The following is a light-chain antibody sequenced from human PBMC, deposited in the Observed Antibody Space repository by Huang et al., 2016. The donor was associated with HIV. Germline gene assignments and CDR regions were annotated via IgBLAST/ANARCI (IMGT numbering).Light chain of an antibody. J-gene: IGKJ3*01. Sequence: IQLTQSPSSLSASVGDRVTITRRASQDIISYLAWYQQKPGKAPKLLIYAASTLESGVPSRFSGSGSGTDFTLTINNLQSEDFATYYCLQLNTYPGTFGPGTNVDV. CDR1: QDIISY. CDR2: AAS. CDR3: LQLNTYPGT. V-gene: IGKV1-9*01.